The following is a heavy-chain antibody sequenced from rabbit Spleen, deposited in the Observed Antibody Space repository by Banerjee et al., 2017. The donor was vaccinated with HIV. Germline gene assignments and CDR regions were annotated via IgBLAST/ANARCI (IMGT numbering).Heavy chain of an antibody. CDR2: INAVTGKA. CDR3: ARDTSSSFSSYGMDL. D-gene: IGHD1-1*01. Sequence: QEQVLESGGGLVKPEGSLKLSCTASGFSFSNKVVMCWVRQAPGKGLEWLACINAVTGKAVYASWAKGRFTISKTSSTTVTLHMTSLTAADTATYFCARDTSSSFSSYGMDLWGPGTLVTVS. J-gene: IGHJ6*01. V-gene: IGHV1S45*01. CDR1: GFSFSNKVV.